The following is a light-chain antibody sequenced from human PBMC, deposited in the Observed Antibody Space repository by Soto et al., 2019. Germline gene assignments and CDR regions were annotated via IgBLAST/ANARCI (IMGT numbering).Light chain of an antibody. CDR1: QSVSSN. CDR2: GAS. J-gene: IGKJ5*01. Sequence: EIVMTQSPATLSVSPGERATLFCRASQSVSSNLACYLQKPGQAPRLLIYGASTRATGIPARFSGSGSGTEFTLTISSLQSEDFAVYYCQQYNNWPRTFGQGTRLEIK. V-gene: IGKV3-15*01. CDR3: QQYNNWPRT.